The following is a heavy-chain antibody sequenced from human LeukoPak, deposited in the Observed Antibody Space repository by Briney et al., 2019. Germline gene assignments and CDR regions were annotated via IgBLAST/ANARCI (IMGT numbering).Heavy chain of an antibody. CDR3: ASDGVSVAGLSNPLDY. J-gene: IGHJ4*02. CDR1: GFTFSSYS. D-gene: IGHD6-19*01. V-gene: IGHV3-21*01. CDR2: ISSSSSYI. Sequence: GGSLRLSCAASGFTFSSYSMNWVRQAPGQGLEWVSSISSSSSYIYYADSVKGRFTISRDNAKNSLYLQMNSLRAEDTAVYYCASDGVSVAGLSNPLDYWGQGTLVTVSS.